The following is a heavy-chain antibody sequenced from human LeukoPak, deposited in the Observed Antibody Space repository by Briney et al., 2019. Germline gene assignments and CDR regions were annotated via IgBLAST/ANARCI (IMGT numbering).Heavy chain of an antibody. V-gene: IGHV4-39*07. D-gene: IGHD3-3*01. Sequence: PSETLSLTCTVSGGSISSGGYYWSWIRQPPGKGLEWIGEINHSGSTNYNPSLKSRVTISVDTSKNQFSLKLSSVTAADTAVYYCARMYYDFWSGYSPDAFDIWGQGTMVTVSS. CDR3: ARMYYDFWSGYSPDAFDI. CDR2: INHSGST. J-gene: IGHJ3*02. CDR1: GGSISSGGYY.